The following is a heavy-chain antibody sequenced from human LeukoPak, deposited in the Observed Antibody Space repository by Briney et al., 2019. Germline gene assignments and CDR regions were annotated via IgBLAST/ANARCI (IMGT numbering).Heavy chain of an antibody. V-gene: IGHV1-2*02. CDR1: GYTFTGYY. D-gene: IGHD2-2*02. CDR3: ARVGYCSSTSCYTYYYYGMDV. CDR2: IYPNSGGT. J-gene: IGHJ6*02. Sequence: ASVKVSCKASGYTFTGYYMHWVRQAPGQGLEWMGWIYPNSGGTNYAQKFQGRVTMTRDTSISTAYMELSRLRSDDTAVYYCARVGYCSSTSCYTYYYYGMDVWGQGTTVTVSS.